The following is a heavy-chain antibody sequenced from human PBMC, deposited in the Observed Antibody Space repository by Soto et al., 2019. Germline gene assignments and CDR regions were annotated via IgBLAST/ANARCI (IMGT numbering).Heavy chain of an antibody. J-gene: IGHJ4*02. CDR2: INHSGST. Sequence: QVELQQWGAGLLKPSETLSLTCAVYGGPFSGYHWSWIRQPPGKGLEWNAKINHSGSTNYNPSLTSRVTLSVGTCKSLFFLKVGAVTAAGTAVHSCATGPSNFEYWAPPPLVPVS. CDR1: GGPFSGYH. V-gene: IGHV4-34*01. CDR3: ATGPSNFEY. D-gene: IGHD4-4*01.